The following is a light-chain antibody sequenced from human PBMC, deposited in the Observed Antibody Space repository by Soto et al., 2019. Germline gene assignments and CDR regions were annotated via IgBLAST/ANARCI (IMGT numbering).Light chain of an antibody. V-gene: IGKV1-5*01. Sequence: DIQMTQSPSTLSASVGDRVTITCRASQSISSWLAWYQQKPGKAPKLLIYDASSLESGVPSRFSGSGSGTDFTLTISSLQPEDFATYYCQQSFSKFLYTFGQGTKVDIK. CDR2: DAS. J-gene: IGKJ2*01. CDR3: QQSFSKFLYT. CDR1: QSISSW.